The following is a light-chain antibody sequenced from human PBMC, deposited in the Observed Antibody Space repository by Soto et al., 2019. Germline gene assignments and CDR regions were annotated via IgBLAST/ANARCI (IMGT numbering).Light chain of an antibody. Sequence: EIVMTQSPATLSLSPGERATLSCGASESISSNLAWYQQKPGQSPRLLIYGASTRATGIAARFSGSGSGTEFTLTISSLQSEDFPVYYCQQYNDWYTFGQGTKLEI. CDR3: QQYNDWYT. V-gene: IGKV3-15*01. CDR2: GAS. CDR1: ESISSN. J-gene: IGKJ2*01.